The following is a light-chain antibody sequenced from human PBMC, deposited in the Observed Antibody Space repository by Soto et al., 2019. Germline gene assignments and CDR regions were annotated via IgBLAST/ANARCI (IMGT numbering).Light chain of an antibody. CDR3: QQRSNWPSYT. CDR2: DAS. J-gene: IGKJ2*01. Sequence: EIVLTQSPATLSLSPGERATLSCRASQSVSSYFARYQQKPGQAPRLLIYDASNRATGIPARFSGSGSGTDFTLTISSLEPEDFAVYYWQQRSNWPSYTFGQGTKLEIK. V-gene: IGKV3-11*01. CDR1: QSVSSY.